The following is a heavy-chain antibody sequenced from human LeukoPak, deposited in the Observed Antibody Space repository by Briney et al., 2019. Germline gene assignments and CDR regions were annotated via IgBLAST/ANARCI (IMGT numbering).Heavy chain of an antibody. V-gene: IGHV3-20*04. CDR1: GFTFDDYA. Sequence: GGSLRLSCAASGFTFDDYAMHWVRQAPGKGLEWVSGINWNGGSTGYADSVKGRFTISRDNAKNSLYLQMNSLRAEDTALYYCARSGSGSYYNPLYYYYYYMDVWGKGTTVTVSS. J-gene: IGHJ6*03. D-gene: IGHD3-10*01. CDR3: ARSGSGSYYNPLYYYYYYMDV. CDR2: INWNGGST.